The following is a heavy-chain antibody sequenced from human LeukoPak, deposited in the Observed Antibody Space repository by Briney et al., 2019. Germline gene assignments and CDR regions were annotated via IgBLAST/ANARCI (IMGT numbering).Heavy chain of an antibody. V-gene: IGHV3-66*01. J-gene: IGHJ6*02. CDR3: TRDPYSSTWSYGMDV. CDR2: IYSGDNT. Sequence: GGSLRLSCAASGFTVTSNYMSWVRQAPGTGLEWVSVIYSGDNTYYADSVKGRFTISRDNSKNTLYLQMNTLRAEDTAVYYCTRDPYSSTWSYGMDVWGQGTTVTVSS. CDR1: GFTVTSNY. D-gene: IGHD6-6*01.